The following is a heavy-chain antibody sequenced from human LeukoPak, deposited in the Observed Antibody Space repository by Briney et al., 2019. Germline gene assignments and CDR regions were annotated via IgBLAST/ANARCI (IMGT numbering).Heavy chain of an antibody. CDR2: ISGSGGST. D-gene: IGHD6-19*01. V-gene: IGHV3-23*01. CDR1: GFTFNNYV. J-gene: IGHJ4*02. Sequence: GGSLRLSCAASGFTFNNYVMSWVRQAPGKGLEWVSAISGSGGSTYYADSVKGRFTISRDNSKNTLYLQMNSLRAEDTAVYYCAKDPRRVAVAGRGYFDYWGQGTLVTVSS. CDR3: AKDPRRVAVAGRGYFDY.